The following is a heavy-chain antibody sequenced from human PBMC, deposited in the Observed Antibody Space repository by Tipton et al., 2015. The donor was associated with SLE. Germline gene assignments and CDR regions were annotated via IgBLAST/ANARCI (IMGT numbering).Heavy chain of an antibody. CDR1: GFSFNTYA. CDR2: ICASSGDT. J-gene: IGHJ4*02. Sequence: SLRLSCAASGFSFNTYAMSWVRQTPGKGLEWVSGICASSGDTFYADSVKGRFTITRDNFKNTLSLQMHSLRVEETAIYFCAKDRRQSLLFDSWGQGTLVTVSS. V-gene: IGHV3-23*01. D-gene: IGHD2-15*01. CDR3: AKDRRQSLLFDS.